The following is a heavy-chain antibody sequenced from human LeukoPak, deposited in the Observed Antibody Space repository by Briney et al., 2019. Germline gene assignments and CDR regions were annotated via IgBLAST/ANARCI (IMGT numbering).Heavy chain of an antibody. J-gene: IGHJ3*02. V-gene: IGHV3-72*01. CDR3: ARDGAAGDNSAFDI. Sequence: GGSLRLSCAASGFTFSSYSMNWVRQAPGKGLEWVGRTRDKARGYTTEYAASVKGRFTISRDDSKTLVYLQMNSLKIEDTAVYFCARDGAAGDNSAFDIWGQGTLVTVSS. CDR2: TRDKARGYTT. CDR1: GFTFSSYS. D-gene: IGHD6-25*01.